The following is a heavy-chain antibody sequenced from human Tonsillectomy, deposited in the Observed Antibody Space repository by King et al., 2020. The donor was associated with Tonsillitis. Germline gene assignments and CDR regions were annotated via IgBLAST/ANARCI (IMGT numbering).Heavy chain of an antibody. CDR1: GGTISTFA. D-gene: IGHD1-14*01. V-gene: IGHV1-69*09. J-gene: IGHJ4*02. CDR3: ARDIDPRKGDADPGGD. CDR2: IIPLLHIA. Sequence: HAQLVQSGAEVKKPGSSVKVSCKASGGTISTFAINWVRQAPGQGFEWMGRIIPLLHIANYAQKFKGRITIIADKSTNTAYLELNRLTSDDTAVYYCARDIDPRKGDADPGGDWGQGTLVIVSS.